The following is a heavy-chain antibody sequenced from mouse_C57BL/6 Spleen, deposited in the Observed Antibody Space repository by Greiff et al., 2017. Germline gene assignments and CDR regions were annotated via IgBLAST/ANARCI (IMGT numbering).Heavy chain of an antibody. D-gene: IGHD1-1*01. J-gene: IGHJ2*01. CDR2: IYPGRGST. Sequence: QVQLKESGAELVKPGASVKMSCKASGYTFTSYWITWVKQRPGQGLEWIGDIYPGRGSTNYNEKFKSKATLTVDTSSSTAYMQLSSLTSEYSAVYSCARVAPTCYWGQGTTLTVSS. V-gene: IGHV1-55*01. CDR1: GYTFTSYW. CDR3: ARVAPTCY.